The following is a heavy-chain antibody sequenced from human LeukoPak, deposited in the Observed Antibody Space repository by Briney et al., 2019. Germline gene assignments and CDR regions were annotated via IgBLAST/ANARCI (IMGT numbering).Heavy chain of an antibody. CDR3: ARVGDYYMDV. CDR1: GFTFSSYG. CDR2: ISSSSSTI. J-gene: IGHJ6*03. V-gene: IGHV3-48*01. Sequence: GRSLRLSCAASGFTFSSYGMNWVRQDPGKGLEWVSYISSSSSTIDYADSVKGRFTISIDNAKNSLYLQMNSLRAEDTAVYDCARVGDYYMDVWAKGTTVTVSS.